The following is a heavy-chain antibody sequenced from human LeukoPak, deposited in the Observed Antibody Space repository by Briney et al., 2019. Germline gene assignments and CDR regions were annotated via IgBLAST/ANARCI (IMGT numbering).Heavy chain of an antibody. Sequence: SETLSLTCTVSGGSISSSSYYWGWIRQPPGKGLEWIGSIYYSGSTYYNPSLKSRVTISVDTSKNQFSLKLSSVTAADTAVYYCARQVVGATTGLLDYWGQGTLVTVSS. CDR3: ARQVVGATTGLLDY. J-gene: IGHJ4*02. CDR2: IYYSGST. V-gene: IGHV4-39*01. D-gene: IGHD1-26*01. CDR1: GGSISSSSYY.